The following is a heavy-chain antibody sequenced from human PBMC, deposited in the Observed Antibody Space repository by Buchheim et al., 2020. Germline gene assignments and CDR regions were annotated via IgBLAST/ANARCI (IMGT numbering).Heavy chain of an antibody. V-gene: IGHV4-59*01. J-gene: IGHJ6*02. CDR3: VRGDDYDNYTMDV. CDR1: GGSMTSYY. Sequence: QVQLQESGPGLVKASETLSLTCTVSGGSMTSYYWNWIRQPPGNGLEWIGLIYDTGSTTYSPSLKSRVSISVDTSKNKFSLTLSSVTAADTAVYYCVRGDDYDNYTMDVWGQGTT. CDR2: IYDTGST.